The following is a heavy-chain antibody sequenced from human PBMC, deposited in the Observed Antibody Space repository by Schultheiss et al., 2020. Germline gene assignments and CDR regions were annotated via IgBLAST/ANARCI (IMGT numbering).Heavy chain of an antibody. D-gene: IGHD3-3*01. Sequence: GGSLRLSCKASGYKFSNFYIAWVRQVPGKGLEWMGIIYPADSDSRYSPSFQGQVTISADKSITTAHLQWSSLKASDTAMYYCARHHGWSGYFGGGEIDYWGQGTLVTVSS. J-gene: IGHJ4*02. CDR3: ARHHGWSGYFGGGEIDY. V-gene: IGHV5-51*01. CDR2: IYPADSDS. CDR1: GYKFSNFY.